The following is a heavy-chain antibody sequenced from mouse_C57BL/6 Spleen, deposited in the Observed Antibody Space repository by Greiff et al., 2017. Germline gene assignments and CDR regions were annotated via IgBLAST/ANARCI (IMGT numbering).Heavy chain of an antibody. Sequence: QVQLKESGPGLVQPSQSLSITCTVSGFSLTSYGVHWVRQSPGKGLEWLGVIWSGGSTDYNAAFISRLSISKDNSKSQVFFKMNSLQADDTAIYYCARINWDGTYWGQGTLVTVSA. J-gene: IGHJ3*01. D-gene: IGHD4-1*01. CDR1: GFSLTSYG. V-gene: IGHV2-2*01. CDR2: IWSGGST. CDR3: ARINWDGTY.